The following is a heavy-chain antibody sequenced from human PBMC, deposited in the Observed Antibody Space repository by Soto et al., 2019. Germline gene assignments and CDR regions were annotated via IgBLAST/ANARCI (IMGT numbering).Heavy chain of an antibody. J-gene: IGHJ4*02. V-gene: IGHV3-21*01. CDR3: ARDPPTGTTLDWADS. CDR2: ISSSGSFM. CDR1: VFSFSSDS. D-gene: IGHD1-7*01. Sequence: GGSLRLSCAASVFSFSSDSLVWVRQAPGKGLEWVSSISSSGSFMNYADSVKGRFTISRDNAKNSLYLQMSGLKDEDTAVYYCARDPPTGTTLDWADSWGQGTLVTVSS.